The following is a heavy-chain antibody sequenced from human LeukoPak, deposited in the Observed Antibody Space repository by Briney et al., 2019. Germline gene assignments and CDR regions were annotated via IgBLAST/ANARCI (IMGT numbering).Heavy chain of an antibody. CDR1: GFTFSSFS. D-gene: IGHD5-12*01. J-gene: IGHJ2*01. CDR2: IRSGGTNT. V-gene: IGHV3-48*01. CDR3: AKAPLHSGYDYWYFDL. Sequence: GSLRLSCAASGFTFSSFSMNWVRQAPGKGLEWVSYIRSGGTNTDYTGSVKGRFTISRDNSKNTLYLQMNSLRAEDTAVYYCAKAPLHSGYDYWYFDLWGRGTLVTVSS.